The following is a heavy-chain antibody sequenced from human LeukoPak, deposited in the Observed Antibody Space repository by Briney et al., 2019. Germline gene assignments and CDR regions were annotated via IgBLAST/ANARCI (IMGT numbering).Heavy chain of an antibody. D-gene: IGHD6-13*01. J-gene: IGHJ3*02. Sequence: PGGSLRLSCAASGFTFSSYSMNWVRQAPGKGLEWVSSISSSSSYIYYADSVKGRFTISRDNAKNSLYLQMNSLRAEDTAVYYCARAYLAAAGIHRAFDIWGQGTMVTVSS. CDR3: ARAYLAAAGIHRAFDI. CDR2: ISSSSSYI. V-gene: IGHV3-21*01. CDR1: GFTFSSYS.